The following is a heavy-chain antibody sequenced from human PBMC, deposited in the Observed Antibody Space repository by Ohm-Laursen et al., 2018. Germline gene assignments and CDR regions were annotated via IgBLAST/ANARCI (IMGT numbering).Heavy chain of an antibody. CDR2: IGTAGDT. J-gene: IGHJ3*02. Sequence: SLRLSCSAFGFTFSSYDMHWVRQATGKGLEWVSAIGTAGDTYYPGSVKGRFTISRENAKNSLYLQMNSLRAGDTAVYYCARAEVLRFLEWLSIDAFDIWGQGTMVTVSS. CDR1: GFTFSSYD. D-gene: IGHD3-3*01. V-gene: IGHV3-13*01. CDR3: ARAEVLRFLEWLSIDAFDI.